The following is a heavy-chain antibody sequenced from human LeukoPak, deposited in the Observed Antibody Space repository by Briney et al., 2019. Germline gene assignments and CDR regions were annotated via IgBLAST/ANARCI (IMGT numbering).Heavy chain of an antibody. V-gene: IGHV3-33*01. Sequence: GGSLRLSCAASGFTFSSYGMHWVRQAPGKGLEWVAVIWYDGSNKYYADSVKGRFTISRDNSKNTLYLQLNSLRADDTAVYYCARDGPTYRDGLDVWGLGATVTVSS. CDR2: IWYDGSNK. CDR1: GFTFSSYG. D-gene: IGHD1-1*01. J-gene: IGHJ6*02. CDR3: ARDGPTYRDGLDV.